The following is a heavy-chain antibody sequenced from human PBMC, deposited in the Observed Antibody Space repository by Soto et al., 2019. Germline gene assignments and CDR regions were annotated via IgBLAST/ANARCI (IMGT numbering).Heavy chain of an antibody. CDR2: ISYDGSNK. D-gene: IGHD3-9*01. V-gene: IGHV3-30*18. CDR3: AKDSLDGYDILTDYCDY. CDR1: GFTFSSYG. Sequence: GGSLRLSCAASGFTFSSYGIHWVRQAPGKGLEWVAVISYDGSNKYYADSVKGRFTISRDNSKNTLYLQINSLRAEDTAVYYCAKDSLDGYDILTDYCDYWGQGTLVTVSS. J-gene: IGHJ4*02.